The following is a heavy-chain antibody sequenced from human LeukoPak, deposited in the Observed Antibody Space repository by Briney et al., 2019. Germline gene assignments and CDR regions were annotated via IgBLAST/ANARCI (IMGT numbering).Heavy chain of an antibody. V-gene: IGHV1-8*01. D-gene: IGHD3-16*01. Sequence: ASVKVSCKASGYTFTSYDINWVRQATGQGLEWMGWMNPNSGNTGYAQKFQGRVTMTRNTSISTAYMELSSLRSEDSAVYYCARGAGDSDAFDIWGQGTMVTVSS. J-gene: IGHJ3*02. CDR3: ARGAGDSDAFDI. CDR1: GYTFTSYD. CDR2: MNPNSGNT.